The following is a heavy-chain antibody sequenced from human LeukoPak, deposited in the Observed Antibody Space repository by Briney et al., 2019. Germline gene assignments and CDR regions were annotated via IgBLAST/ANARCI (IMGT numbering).Heavy chain of an antibody. CDR3: ARGQQWLPA. CDR1: GFTFSSYA. CDR2: ISYDGSNK. D-gene: IGHD6-19*01. V-gene: IGHV3-30-3*01. J-gene: IGHJ4*02. Sequence: GGSLRLSCAASGFTFSSYAMHWVRQAPGKGLEWVAVISYDGSNKYYADSVKGRFTISRDNSKNTLYLQMNSLRAEDTAVYYCARGQQWLPAWGQGTLVTVSS.